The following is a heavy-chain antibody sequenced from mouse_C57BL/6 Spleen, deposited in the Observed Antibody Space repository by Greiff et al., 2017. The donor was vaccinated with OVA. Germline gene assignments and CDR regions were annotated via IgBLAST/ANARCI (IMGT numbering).Heavy chain of an antibody. CDR1: GYTFTDYY. CDR3: ATDFDY. V-gene: IGHV1-26*01. Sequence: EVQLQQSGPELVKPGASVKTSCKASGYTFTDYYMNWVKQSHGKSLEWIGDINPNNGGTSYNQKFKGKATLTVDKSSSTSYMELRSLTSEDSAVYYCATDFDYWGQGTTLTVSS. J-gene: IGHJ2*01. CDR2: INPNNGGT.